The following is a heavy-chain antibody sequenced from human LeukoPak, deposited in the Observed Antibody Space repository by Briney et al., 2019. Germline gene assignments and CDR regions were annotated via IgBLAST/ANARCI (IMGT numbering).Heavy chain of an antibody. CDR1: GVTFSSYS. J-gene: IGHJ5*02. Sequence: GGSLRLSCAASGVTFSSYSISWVRQAPGKGLEWVSAISGGGTTTYYADSVRGRFTISRDNSKNTLYLQMNSLRAEDTALYFCAKVAPCGSSAQGARGAPSRRINGWDRWGQGTLVTVSS. V-gene: IGHV3-23*01. D-gene: IGHD2-2*01. CDR2: ISGGGTTT. CDR3: AKVAPCGSSAQGARGAPSRRINGWDR.